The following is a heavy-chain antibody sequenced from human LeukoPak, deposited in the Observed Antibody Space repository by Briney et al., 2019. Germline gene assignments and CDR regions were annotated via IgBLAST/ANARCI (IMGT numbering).Heavy chain of an antibody. V-gene: IGHV4-31*03. CDR2: IYYSGST. D-gene: IGHD4-17*01. CDR3: ARSDDYGDPFDP. Sequence: SETLSLTCTVSGGSISSSSYYWGWIRQHPGKGLEWIGYIYYSGSTYYNPSLKSRVTISVDTSKNQFSLKLSSVTAADTAVYYCARSDDYGDPFDPWGQGTLVTVSS. CDR1: GGSISSSSYY. J-gene: IGHJ5*02.